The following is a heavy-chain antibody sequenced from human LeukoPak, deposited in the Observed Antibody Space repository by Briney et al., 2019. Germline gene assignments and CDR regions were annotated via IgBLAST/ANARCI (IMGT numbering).Heavy chain of an antibody. CDR3: AKLAPISYSSSWYESGYYYYYMDV. D-gene: IGHD6-13*01. CDR1: GFTFSSYA. Sequence: GGSLRLSCAASGFTFSSYAMSWVRQAPGKGLEWVSAISGSGGSTYYADSVKGRFTISRDSSKNTLYLQMNSLRAEDTAVYYCAKLAPISYSSSWYESGYYYYYMDVWGKGTTVTVSS. J-gene: IGHJ6*03. V-gene: IGHV3-23*01. CDR2: ISGSGGST.